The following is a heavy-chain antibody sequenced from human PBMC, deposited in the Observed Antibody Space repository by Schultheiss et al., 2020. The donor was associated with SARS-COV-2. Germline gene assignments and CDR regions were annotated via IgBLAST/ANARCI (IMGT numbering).Heavy chain of an antibody. J-gene: IGHJ6*02. CDR1: GFTFSSYA. Sequence: GGSLRLSCAASGFTFSSYAMHWVRQAPGKGLEWVSGINWNGGSTGYADSVKGRFTISRDNAKNSTYLQMNSLRAEDTAVYYCARDDGIAVAGTDYYYGMDVWGQGTTVTVSS. D-gene: IGHD6-19*01. V-gene: IGHV3-20*04. CDR3: ARDDGIAVAGTDYYYGMDV. CDR2: INWNGGST.